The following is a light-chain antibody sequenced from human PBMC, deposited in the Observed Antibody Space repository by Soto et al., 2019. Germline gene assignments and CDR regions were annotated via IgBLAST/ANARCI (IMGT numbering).Light chain of an antibody. CDR2: DAS. CDR1: QSISSW. Sequence: DIQMTQSPSTLSASVGDRVTITCRASQSISSWLAWYQQKPGKAPKLLIYDASSLESGVPSRFSGSGSGTEFTLTISSLQPDDFATYYCQQYNSYSPSLTFGGGTKVVIK. J-gene: IGKJ4*01. V-gene: IGKV1-5*01. CDR3: QQYNSYSPSLT.